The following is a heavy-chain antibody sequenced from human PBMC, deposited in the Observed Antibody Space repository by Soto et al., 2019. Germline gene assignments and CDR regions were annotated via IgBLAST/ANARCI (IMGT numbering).Heavy chain of an antibody. CDR1: GFTLSSYA. V-gene: IGHV3-30-3*01. J-gene: IGHJ6*02. CDR3: VREGGYCTNGVCSYYYYCMDV. Sequence: VGSLRLSCAASGFTLSSYAMHWVRQAPGKGLEWVAVISYDGSNKYYADSVKGRFTISRDNSKNTLYLQMNSLRAEDTAVYYCVREGGYCTNGVCSYYYYCMDVWGQGTTVTVSS. CDR2: ISYDGSNK. D-gene: IGHD2-8*01.